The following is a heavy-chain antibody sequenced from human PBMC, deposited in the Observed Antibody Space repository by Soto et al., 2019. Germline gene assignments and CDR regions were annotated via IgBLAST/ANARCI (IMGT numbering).Heavy chain of an antibody. Sequence: GGSLRLSCAASGFTFSGYSMNWVRKAPGKGLEWVSSISSSSSYIYYADSVKGRFTISRDNAKNSLDLQMNSLRAEDTAVYYCARDPDDPTNSYGMDVWGQGTTVTVSS. CDR3: ARDPDDPTNSYGMDV. V-gene: IGHV3-21*01. J-gene: IGHJ6*02. CDR1: GFTFSGYS. CDR2: ISSSSSYI.